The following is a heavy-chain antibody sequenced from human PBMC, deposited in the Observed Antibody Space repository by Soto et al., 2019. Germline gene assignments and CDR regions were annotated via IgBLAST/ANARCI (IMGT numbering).Heavy chain of an antibody. CDR2: INFDGSIT. V-gene: IGHV3-74*01. CDR1: GFALSSCW. CDR3: VRDRVGYSYDFDY. Sequence: EVQLVESGGGLVRPGGSLTLSCAASGFALSSCWMHWVRQAPGKGPEWVSRINFDGSITTYADSVKGRFTISRDNAKNTLDLQMNSLRAEDTAVYYCVRDRVGYSYDFDYWGQGAQVTVS. D-gene: IGHD5-18*01. J-gene: IGHJ4*02.